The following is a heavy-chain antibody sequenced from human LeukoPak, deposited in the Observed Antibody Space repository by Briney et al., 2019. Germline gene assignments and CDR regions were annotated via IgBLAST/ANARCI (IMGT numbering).Heavy chain of an antibody. Sequence: KPGGSLRLSCAASGFTFNSYVMSWVRQAPGKGLEWVSVIYSGGSTYYADSVKGRFTISRDNSKNTLYLQMNSLRAEDTAVYYCARDAQRGSYYMVYWGQGTLVTVSS. D-gene: IGHD1-26*01. CDR1: GFTFNSYV. V-gene: IGHV3-53*01. CDR3: ARDAQRGSYYMVY. J-gene: IGHJ4*02. CDR2: IYSGGST.